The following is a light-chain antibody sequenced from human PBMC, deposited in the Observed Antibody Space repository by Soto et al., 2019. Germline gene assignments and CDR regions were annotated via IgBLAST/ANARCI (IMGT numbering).Light chain of an antibody. Sequence: DIQMTQSPSTLSASVGDRVTITCRASQSISSWLAWYQQKPGKAPKLLIYDASSLESGVPSRFSGSGSWTEFTLTISSLQPDDFATYYCQHGTFGGGTKVDIK. V-gene: IGKV1-5*01. CDR1: QSISSW. CDR3: QHGT. J-gene: IGKJ4*01. CDR2: DAS.